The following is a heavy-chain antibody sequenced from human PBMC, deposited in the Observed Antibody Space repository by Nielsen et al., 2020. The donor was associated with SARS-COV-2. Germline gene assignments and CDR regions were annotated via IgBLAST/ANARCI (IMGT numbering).Heavy chain of an antibody. CDR2: IYHSGST. Sequence: SETLSLTCAVSGGSISSSNWWSWVRQPPGKGLEWIGEIYHSGSTNYNPSLKSRVTISVDTSKNQFSLKLSSVTAADTAVYYCAGAFLGSSGYYFDYWGQGTLVTVSS. D-gene: IGHD6-19*01. V-gene: IGHV4-4*02. J-gene: IGHJ4*02. CDR3: AGAFLGSSGYYFDY. CDR1: GGSISSSNW.